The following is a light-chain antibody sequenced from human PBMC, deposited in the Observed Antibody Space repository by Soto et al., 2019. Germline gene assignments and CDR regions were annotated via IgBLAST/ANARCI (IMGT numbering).Light chain of an antibody. CDR1: QSVGRN. CDR3: QEYSKWPLFT. V-gene: IGKV3-15*01. Sequence: EIVVTQSPGILSVSPGDRATLSCRASQSVGRNLAWYQQKPGQAPTLLIYAASTRATGLPARFSGSGSGTDFTLPISSLQSEDFAVYYCQEYSKWPLFTFGPGPRVDIK. CDR2: AAS. J-gene: IGKJ3*01.